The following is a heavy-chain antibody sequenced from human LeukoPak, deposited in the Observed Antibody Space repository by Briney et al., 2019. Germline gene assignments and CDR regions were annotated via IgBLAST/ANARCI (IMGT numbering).Heavy chain of an antibody. CDR2: ISSSGSTI. D-gene: IGHD1-14*01. CDR1: GFTFSSYE. Sequence: GSLRLSCAASGFTFSSYEMNWVRQAPGKGLEWVSYISSSGSTIYYADSVKGRFTISRDNAKNSLYLQMNSLRAEDTAVYYCARDRNFWFDPWGQGTLVTVSS. V-gene: IGHV3-48*03. J-gene: IGHJ5*02. CDR3: ARDRNFWFDP.